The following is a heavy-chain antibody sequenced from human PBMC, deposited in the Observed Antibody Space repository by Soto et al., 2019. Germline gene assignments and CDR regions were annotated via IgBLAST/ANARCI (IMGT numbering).Heavy chain of an antibody. CDR1: GFTFSSYA. Sequence: EVQLLESGGGLVQPGGSLRLSCAASGFTFSSYAMSWVRQAPGKGLEWVSAISGSGGSTYYADSVKGRFTISRDNSKNTRYLQMNSLRAEDTAVYYCAKGWGGRFYSKYYYYYYMDVWGKGTTVTVSS. CDR3: AKGWGGRFYSKYYYYYYMDV. CDR2: ISGSGGST. V-gene: IGHV3-23*01. D-gene: IGHD4-4*01. J-gene: IGHJ6*03.